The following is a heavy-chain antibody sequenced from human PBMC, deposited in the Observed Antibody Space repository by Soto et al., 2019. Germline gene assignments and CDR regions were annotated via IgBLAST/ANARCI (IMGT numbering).Heavy chain of an antibody. CDR1: GYTFTSYG. D-gene: IGHD2-15*01. Sequence: GASVQVSCKASGYTFTSYGISRVRQAPGQGLEWMGWIRAYNGKTNYAQKLQGRVTMTTNTSTSTAYMELRSLRSDDTAVYYCASARYCSGGSCYSVAWFDPCGQGTLVTVSS. CDR2: IRAYNGKT. J-gene: IGHJ5*02. V-gene: IGHV1-18*01. CDR3: ASARYCSGGSCYSVAWFDP.